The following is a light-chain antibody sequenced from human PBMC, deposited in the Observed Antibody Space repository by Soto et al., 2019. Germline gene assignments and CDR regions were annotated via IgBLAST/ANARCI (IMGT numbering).Light chain of an antibody. V-gene: IGLV1-47*01. Sequence: QSVLTQPPSVSGAPGQRVTISCTGIGAGYDVHWYQHLPGTAPKLLIYRNNQRPSGVPDRFSGSKSGTSASLAISGLRSEDETDYYCAAWDDSLSGVVFGGGTKVTVL. CDR3: AAWDDSLSGVV. CDR1: GAGYD. J-gene: IGLJ2*01. CDR2: RNN.